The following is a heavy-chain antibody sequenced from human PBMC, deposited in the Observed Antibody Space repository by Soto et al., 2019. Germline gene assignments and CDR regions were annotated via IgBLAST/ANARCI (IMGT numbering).Heavy chain of an antibody. D-gene: IGHD2-2*01. J-gene: IGHJ6*02. CDR3: ARGVENIVVVLDVFGYYGMDV. Sequence: ASVRVSCKASGYSFTSYAKYWVRQAPGQRLEWMGWINAGNGNTKYSQKLQGRVTFTGDTSASTAHMELSSLRSEDTAVYFCARGVENIVVVLDVFGYYGMDVWGQGTTVIVTS. CDR1: GYSFTSYA. CDR2: INAGNGNT. V-gene: IGHV1-3*01.